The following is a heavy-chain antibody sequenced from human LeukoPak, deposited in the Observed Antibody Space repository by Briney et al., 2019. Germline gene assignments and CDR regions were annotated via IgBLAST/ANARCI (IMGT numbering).Heavy chain of an antibody. Sequence: PGGSLRLSCVASGFSFSSYPMNWVRQAPGKGLEWVSAISGSGGSTYYADSVKGRFTISRDNSKNTLYLQMNSLRAEDTAVYYCAAWGLGPWSSGWYYYYGMDVWGQGTTVTVSS. V-gene: IGHV3-23*01. D-gene: IGHD6-19*01. CDR3: AAWGLGPWSSGWYYYYGMDV. J-gene: IGHJ6*02. CDR2: ISGSGGST. CDR1: GFSFSSYP.